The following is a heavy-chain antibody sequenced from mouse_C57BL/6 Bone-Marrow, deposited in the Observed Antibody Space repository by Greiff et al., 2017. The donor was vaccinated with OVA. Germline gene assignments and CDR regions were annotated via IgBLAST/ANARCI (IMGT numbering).Heavy chain of an antibody. D-gene: IGHD2-4*01. CDR2: INPGSGGT. J-gene: IGHJ2*01. Sequence: QVQLQQSGAELVRPGTSVKVSCKASGYAFTNYLIEWVKQRPGQGLEWIGVINPGSGGTNYNEKFKGKATLTADKSSSTTYMQLSSLTSEDSAVYFCARLELYDYDVDYWGQGTTLTVSS. CDR3: ARLELYDYDVDY. V-gene: IGHV1-54*01. CDR1: GYAFTNYL.